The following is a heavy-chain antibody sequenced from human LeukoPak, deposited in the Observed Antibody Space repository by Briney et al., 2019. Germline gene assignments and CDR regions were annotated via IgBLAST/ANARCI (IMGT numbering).Heavy chain of an antibody. CDR2: INPNSGGT. Sequence: ASVKVSCKASGYTFTSYDINWVRQATGQGLEWMGWINPNSGGTNYAQKFQGRVTMTRDTSISTAYMELSRLRSDDTAVYYCAREGGSIAAAGTSSYYYYYMDVWGKGTTVTVSS. CDR3: AREGGSIAAAGTSSYYYYYMDV. J-gene: IGHJ6*03. CDR1: GYTFTSYD. V-gene: IGHV1-2*02. D-gene: IGHD6-13*01.